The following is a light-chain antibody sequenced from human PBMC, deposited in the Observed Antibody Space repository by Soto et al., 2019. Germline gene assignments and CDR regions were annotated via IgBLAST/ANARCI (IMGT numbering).Light chain of an antibody. J-gene: IGKJ1*01. Sequence: EIVLTQSPGTLSLSPGETATLSCRASQSINNYFLAWHQQRPGQVPRLLIFLEPQTASGIPDRFRGRGSGTDFPLTITSLEPEDFAVYSCPQYPNTPRTFGQETKVEIK. V-gene: IGKV3-20*01. CDR2: LEP. CDR1: QSINNYF. CDR3: PQYPNTPRT.